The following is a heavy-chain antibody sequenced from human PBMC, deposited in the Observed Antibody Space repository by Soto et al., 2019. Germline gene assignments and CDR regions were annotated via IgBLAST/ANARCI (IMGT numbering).Heavy chain of an antibody. CDR3: ARVRHLYGSDAFDI. CDR1: GGTFSSYA. V-gene: IGHV1-69*13. J-gene: IGHJ3*02. D-gene: IGHD3-10*01. Sequence: SVKVSCKASGGTFSSYAISWVRQAPGQGLEWMGGIIPIFGTANYARKFQGRVTITADESTSTAYMELSSLRSEDTAVYYCARVRHLYGSDAFDIWGQGTMVTVSS. CDR2: IIPIFGTA.